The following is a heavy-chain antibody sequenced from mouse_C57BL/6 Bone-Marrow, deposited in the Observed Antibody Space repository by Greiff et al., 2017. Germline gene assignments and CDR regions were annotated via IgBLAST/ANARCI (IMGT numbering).Heavy chain of an antibody. CDR1: GYAFTNYL. CDR2: INPGSGGT. Sequence: VKLMESGAELVRPGTSVKVSCKASGYAFTNYLIEWVKQRPGQGLEWIGVINPGSGGTNYNEKFKGKATLTADKSSSTAYMQLSSLTSEDSAVYFCARRDFFYGSTWYFDVWGTGTTVTVSS. CDR3: ARRDFFYGSTWYFDV. D-gene: IGHD1-1*01. J-gene: IGHJ1*03. V-gene: IGHV1-54*01.